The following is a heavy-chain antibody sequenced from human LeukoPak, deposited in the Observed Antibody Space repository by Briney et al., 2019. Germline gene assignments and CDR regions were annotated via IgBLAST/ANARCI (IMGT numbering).Heavy chain of an antibody. D-gene: IGHD1-7*01. CDR1: GFTFGDYA. V-gene: IGHV3-49*04. CDR2: IRSKTYGGTT. J-gene: IGHJ4*02. CDR3: GRGSGTGTTELDY. Sequence: PGGSLRLSCTTSGFTFGDYAMSWVRQAPGKGLEWVGFIRSKTYGGTTEYAASVKGRFTISRYDSKTIASLQMNSLKNEDTAVYYCGRGSGTGTTELDYWGQGTLVTVSS.